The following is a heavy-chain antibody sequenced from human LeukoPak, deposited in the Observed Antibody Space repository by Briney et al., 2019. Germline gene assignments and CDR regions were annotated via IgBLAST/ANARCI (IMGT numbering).Heavy chain of an antibody. V-gene: IGHV3-23*01. CDR1: GFSFSSYA. D-gene: IGHD3-16*01. J-gene: IGHJ4*02. CDR3: AKAGDATSPGGSFDS. Sequence: PGGSLRLSCAASGFSFSSYAMSWVRQAPGKGLEWVSAIRDSGGSTYYADSVKRRFTIYRDNPQNTLYLQMNSLRAEDTAIYYCAKAGDATSPGGSFDSWGQGALVTVSS. CDR2: IRDSGGST.